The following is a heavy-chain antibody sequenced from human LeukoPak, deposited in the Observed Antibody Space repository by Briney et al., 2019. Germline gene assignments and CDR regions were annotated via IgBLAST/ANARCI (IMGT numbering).Heavy chain of an antibody. V-gene: IGHV3-48*01. J-gene: IGHJ4*02. CDR3: ARDSITIFGVVTD. Sequence: GGSLRLSCAASGFTFSSYSMNWVRQAPGKGLEWVSYISSSSSTIYYADSVKGRFTISRDNAKNSLYLQMNSLRAEDTAVYYCARDSITIFGVVTDWGQGTLVTASS. CDR1: GFTFSSYS. CDR2: ISSSSSTI. D-gene: IGHD3-3*01.